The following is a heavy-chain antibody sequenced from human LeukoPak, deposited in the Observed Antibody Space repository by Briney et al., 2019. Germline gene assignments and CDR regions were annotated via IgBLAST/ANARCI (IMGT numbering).Heavy chain of an antibody. D-gene: IGHD1-14*01. J-gene: IGHJ4*02. CDR1: LDSTTSNF. CDR3: AREILGGFNPGAY. V-gene: IGHV4-4*02. CDR2: IHRSGSP. Sequence: SETLSLTCTVSLDSTTSNFWSWVRQPPGKGLEWIGEIHRSGSPNYNPSLQGRVTISIDRSGNQIALELSSVTAADTAVYYCAREILGGFNPGAYWGQGTLVTVSS.